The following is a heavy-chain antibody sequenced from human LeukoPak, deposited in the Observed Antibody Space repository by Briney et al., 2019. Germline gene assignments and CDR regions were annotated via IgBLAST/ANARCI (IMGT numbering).Heavy chain of an antibody. V-gene: IGHV3-74*01. CDR2: INSDGSST. CDR3: ARDSSYSMDV. CDR1: GFTFSSSW. J-gene: IGHJ6*02. D-gene: IGHD6-13*01. Sequence: GGSLRLSCAASGFTFSSSWMHWVRQAPGKGLEWVSHINSDGSSTSYADSVKGRFTISRDNAKNTVYLQMNSLRAEDTAVYYCARDSSYSMDVWGQGTTVTVSS.